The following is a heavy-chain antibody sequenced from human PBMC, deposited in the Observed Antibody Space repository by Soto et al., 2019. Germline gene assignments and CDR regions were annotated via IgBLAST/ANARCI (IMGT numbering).Heavy chain of an antibody. CDR3: VREGHYYFDY. CDR1: GFTFSAYE. V-gene: IGHV3-48*03. Sequence: GGSLRLSCAASGFTFSAYEMHWVRQTPGQGLEWVSYISKSGGTTYYADSVKGRFTISRDDAKNSVYLQMSSLRPEDMAVYKCVREGHYYFDYWGQGALVTVSS. J-gene: IGHJ4*02. CDR2: ISKSGGTT.